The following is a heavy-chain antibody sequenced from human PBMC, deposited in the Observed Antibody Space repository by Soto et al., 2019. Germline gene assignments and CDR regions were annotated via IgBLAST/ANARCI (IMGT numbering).Heavy chain of an antibody. CDR2: IYYSGST. V-gene: IGHV4-59*08. Sequence: PSETLSLTCTVSGGSISSYYWSWIRQPPGKGLEWIGYIYYSGSTNYNPSLKSRVTISVDTSKNQFSLKLSSVTAADTAVYYCATSLRAVGSRSTRSHYYYYYYMDVWGKGTTVTVSS. J-gene: IGHJ6*03. CDR3: ATSLRAVGSRSTRSHYYYYYYMDV. CDR1: GGSISSYY. D-gene: IGHD2-2*01.